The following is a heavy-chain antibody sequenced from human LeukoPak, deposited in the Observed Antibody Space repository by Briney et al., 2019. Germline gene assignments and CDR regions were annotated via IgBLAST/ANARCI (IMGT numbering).Heavy chain of an antibody. D-gene: IGHD3-3*01. CDR1: GGSSSGYY. CDR2: INHSGST. V-gene: IGHV4-34*01. CDR3: ARGEKSKKVTIFGVVIFHFDY. J-gene: IGHJ4*02. Sequence: KTSETLSLTCAVYGGSSSGYYWSWIRQPPGKGLEWIGEINHSGSTNYNPSPKSRVTISVDTSKNQFSLKLSSVTAADTAVYYCARGEKSKKVTIFGVVIFHFDYWGQGTLVTVSS.